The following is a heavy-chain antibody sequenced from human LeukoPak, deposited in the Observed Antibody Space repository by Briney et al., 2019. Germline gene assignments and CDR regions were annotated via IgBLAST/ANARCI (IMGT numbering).Heavy chain of an antibody. Sequence: GGSLRLSCATSGCALSSYGMHWVRQAPGKGLEWVAVIWYDGSNQYYADSVKGRFTISRDNSKNTLYLQMNSLRAEDTAVYYCARAYNYDSSGYYPFDYWGQGTLVTVSS. V-gene: IGHV3-33*01. CDR2: IWYDGSNQ. CDR1: GCALSSYG. J-gene: IGHJ4*02. D-gene: IGHD3-22*01. CDR3: ARAYNYDSSGYYPFDY.